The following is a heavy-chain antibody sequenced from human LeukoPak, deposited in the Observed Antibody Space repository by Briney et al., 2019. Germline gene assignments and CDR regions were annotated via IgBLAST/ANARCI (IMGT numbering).Heavy chain of an antibody. CDR3: ARELALVRGVISG. D-gene: IGHD3-10*01. J-gene: IGHJ4*02. CDR1: GFTFSSYS. Sequence: GGSLKLSCAASGFTFSSYSMNWVRQAPGKGLEWVSSISSSSSYIYYADSVKGRFTISRDNAKNSLYLQMNSLRAEDTAVYYCARELALVRGVISGWGQGTLVTVSP. V-gene: IGHV3-21*01. CDR2: ISSSSSYI.